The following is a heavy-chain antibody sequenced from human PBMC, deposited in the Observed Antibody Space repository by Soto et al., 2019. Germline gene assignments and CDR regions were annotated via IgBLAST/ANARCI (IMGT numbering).Heavy chain of an antibody. J-gene: IGHJ6*02. CDR1: GYTFTSYG. D-gene: IGHD6-6*01. CDR2: ISAYNGNT. Sequence: ASVKVSCKASGYTFTSYGISWVRQAPGQGLEWMGWISAYNGNTNYAQKLQGRVTMTTDTSTSTAYMELRSLRSDDTAVYYCARDLRDIAARPPGLPWEENYYYYGMDVWGQGTTVTVSS. V-gene: IGHV1-18*01. CDR3: ARDLRDIAARPPGLPWEENYYYYGMDV.